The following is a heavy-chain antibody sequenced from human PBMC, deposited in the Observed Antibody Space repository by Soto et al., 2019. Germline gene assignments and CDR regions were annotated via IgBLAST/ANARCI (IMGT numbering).Heavy chain of an antibody. D-gene: IGHD4-17*01. J-gene: IGHJ4*02. CDR3: ARGDEMTAVTIFEY. V-gene: IGHV1-69*01. Sequence: QVQLEQSGPEVKRPGTSVKVSCKASGGAFGRYSVSWVRQAPGQGLEWIGGVIPVFNTSNYSLNFQGRVAIFADLSTNTVFMELRSLRSEDTALYYCARGDEMTAVTIFEYWGQGTLVTVSS. CDR2: VIPVFNTS. CDR1: GGAFGRYS.